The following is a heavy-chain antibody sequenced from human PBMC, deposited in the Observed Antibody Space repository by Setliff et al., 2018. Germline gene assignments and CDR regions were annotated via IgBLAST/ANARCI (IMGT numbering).Heavy chain of an antibody. D-gene: IGHD3-3*01. CDR2: IIPIFGTA. CDR3: ARGGKILEWLYAHDY. Sequence: SVKVSCKASGGTFSSYAISWVRQAPGQGLEWMGRIIPIFGTANYAQKFQGRVTITADESTSTAYTELSSLKSEDTAVYYCARGGKILEWLYAHDYWGQGTLVTVSS. V-gene: IGHV1-69*13. CDR1: GGTFSSYA. J-gene: IGHJ4*02.